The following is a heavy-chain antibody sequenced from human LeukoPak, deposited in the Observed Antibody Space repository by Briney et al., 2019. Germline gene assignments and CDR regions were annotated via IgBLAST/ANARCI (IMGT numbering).Heavy chain of an antibody. V-gene: IGHV3-23*01. D-gene: IGHD1-26*01. Sequence: RAGGSLRLSCAASGFTFSSYAMSWVRQAPGKGLEWVSAISGSGGSTYYADSVKGRFTIPRDNAKNSLYLQMNSLRAEDTAVYYCAREIRGYSYFDYWAREPWSPSPQ. CDR1: GFTFSSYA. J-gene: IGHJ4*02. CDR3: AREIRGYSYFDY. CDR2: ISGSGGST.